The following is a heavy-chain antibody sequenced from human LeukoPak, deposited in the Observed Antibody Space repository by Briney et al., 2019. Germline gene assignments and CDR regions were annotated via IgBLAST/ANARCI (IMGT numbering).Heavy chain of an antibody. V-gene: IGHV3-23*01. CDR2: ITGSGANT. D-gene: IGHD3-3*01. J-gene: IGHJ3*01. CDR1: GFTFSRYA. CDR3: AKDHYDFWSVEGAFDF. Sequence: GGSLRLSCAASGFTFSRYAMSWVRQAPGKGLEWVSGITGSGANTYYADSVKGRFTISRDNFKNTLCLQMNSLRAEDTAVYYCAKDHYDFWSVEGAFDFWGQGTMVTVSS.